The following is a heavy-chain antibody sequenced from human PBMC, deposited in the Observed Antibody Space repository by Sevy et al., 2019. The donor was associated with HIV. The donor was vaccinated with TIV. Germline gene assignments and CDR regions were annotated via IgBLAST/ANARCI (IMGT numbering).Heavy chain of an antibody. CDR3: ARPYGSGSWEAFDV. Sequence: GGSLRLSCAASGFTFTTYTMNWVRQAPGKGLEWVSSITSSSNYNYYADSVKGRFTISRDNAKDSVYLQMNSLRAEDTAVYYCARPYGSGSWEAFDVWGQGTMVTVSS. CDR2: ITSSSNYN. J-gene: IGHJ3*01. CDR1: GFTFTTYT. V-gene: IGHV3-21*01. D-gene: IGHD3-10*01.